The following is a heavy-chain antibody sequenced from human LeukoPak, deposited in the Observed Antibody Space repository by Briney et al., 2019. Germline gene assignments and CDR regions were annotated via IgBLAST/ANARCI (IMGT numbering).Heavy chain of an antibody. Sequence: ASVKVSCKXSGYTFTSYYMHWVRQAPGQGLEWMGIINPSGGSTSYPQKFQGTVTMTRDTSTSTVYMELSSLRSEDTAVYYCAREGLGYCSSTSCYWDNWFDPWGQGTLVTVSS. CDR3: AREGLGYCSSTSCYWDNWFDP. V-gene: IGHV1-46*03. CDR1: GYTFTSYY. D-gene: IGHD2-2*01. CDR2: INPSGGST. J-gene: IGHJ5*02.